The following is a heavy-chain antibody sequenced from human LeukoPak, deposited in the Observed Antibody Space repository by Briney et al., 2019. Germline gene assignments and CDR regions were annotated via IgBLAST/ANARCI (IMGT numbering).Heavy chain of an antibody. CDR1: GFTFSSYG. J-gene: IGHJ3*02. Sequence: GGSLRLSCSGSGFTFSSYGMHWVRQAPGKGLEWVAVMSYDGSNKYYADSVKGRFTISRDNSKNTLYLQMNSLRAEDTAVYYCANAPDSGSYYGAFDIWGQGTMVTVSS. CDR2: MSYDGSNK. D-gene: IGHD1-26*01. CDR3: ANAPDSGSYYGAFDI. V-gene: IGHV3-30*18.